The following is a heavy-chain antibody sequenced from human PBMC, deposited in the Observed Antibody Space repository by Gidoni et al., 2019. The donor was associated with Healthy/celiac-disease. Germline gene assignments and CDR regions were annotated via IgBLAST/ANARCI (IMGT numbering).Heavy chain of an antibody. Sequence: QVQLVESGGGLVKPGGFRRLSCAASGLTFSDYFMSWIRQAPGKGLGWISYIVSSGSTIYYADSVKSRFTISRDNAKNSLYLQINSLTAEDTAVYYCARVVEMATITLDYWGQGTLVTVSS. CDR2: IVSSGSTI. CDR3: ARVVEMATITLDY. V-gene: IGHV3-11*01. D-gene: IGHD4-4*01. J-gene: IGHJ4*02. CDR1: GLTFSDYF.